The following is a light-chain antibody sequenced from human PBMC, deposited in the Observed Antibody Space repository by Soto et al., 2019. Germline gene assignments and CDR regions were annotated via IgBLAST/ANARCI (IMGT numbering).Light chain of an antibody. CDR3: QSYDSSLSGSV. Sequence: QSVLTQPHSVSGAPGLRVTISCTGSSSNIGAGYDVHWYQQLPGTAPKLLIYGNNNRPSGVPDRFSGSKSGTSASLAIIGLQAEDEADYYCQSYDSSLSGSVFGGGTKLTVL. CDR2: GNN. J-gene: IGLJ3*02. V-gene: IGLV1-40*01. CDR1: SSNIGAGYD.